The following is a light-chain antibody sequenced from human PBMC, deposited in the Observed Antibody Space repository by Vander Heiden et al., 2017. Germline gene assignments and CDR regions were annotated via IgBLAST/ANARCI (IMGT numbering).Light chain of an antibody. CDR3: QQRSNWPLT. J-gene: IGKJ4*01. Sequence: EIVLTQSPATLSLSPGERATLSSRASQRVSSYLAWYQQKPGQAPRLLIFDASNSATGIPARFSGSGSGTDFTLTISSLEPQDFALYHCQQRSNWPLTFGGGTKVEIK. V-gene: IGKV3-11*01. CDR2: DAS. CDR1: QRVSSY.